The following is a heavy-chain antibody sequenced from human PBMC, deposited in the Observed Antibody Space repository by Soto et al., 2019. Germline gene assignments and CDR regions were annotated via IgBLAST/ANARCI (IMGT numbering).Heavy chain of an antibody. D-gene: IGHD2-21*02. CDR2: MNGGNGNR. V-gene: IGHV1-3*01. CDR3: ARSIVVVTALDY. CDR1: GCTFNSYS. Sequence: AAVKVSCNAAGCTFNSYSIHGVRHTPGQRLEWMGWMNGGNGNRKYSQKFQGRVTITRDTSASTPYMELSSLRSEDRAVYHCARSIVVVTALDYWGQGTLVTVSS. J-gene: IGHJ4*02.